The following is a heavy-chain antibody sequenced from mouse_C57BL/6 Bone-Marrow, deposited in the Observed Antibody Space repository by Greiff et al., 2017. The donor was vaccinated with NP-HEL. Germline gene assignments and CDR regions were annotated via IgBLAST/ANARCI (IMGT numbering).Heavy chain of an antibody. CDR3: ARKSYDGDY. CDR2: IYPGGGYT. D-gene: IGHD2-12*01. J-gene: IGHJ2*01. V-gene: IGHV1-63*01. Sequence: VQLQESGAELVRPGTSVKMSCKASGYTFTNYWIGWAKQRPGHGLEWIGDIYPGGGYTNYNEKFKGKATLTADKSSSTAYMQFSSLKSEDSAIYYFARKSYDGDYWGQGTTLTVSS. CDR1: GYTFTNYW.